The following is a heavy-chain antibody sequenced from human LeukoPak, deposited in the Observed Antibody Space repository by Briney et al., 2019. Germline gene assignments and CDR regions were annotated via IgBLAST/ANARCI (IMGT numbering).Heavy chain of an antibody. V-gene: IGHV4-38-2*02. CDR1: GYSISSGYY. J-gene: IGHJ3*02. Sequence: SETLSLTCTVSGYSISSGYYWSWIRQPPGKGLEWIGSIYHSGSTYYNPSLKSRVTLSVDTSKKQFSLKLSSVTAADTAFYYCAGGDYSSTYYDNDAFHIWGQGTMVSVSS. CDR2: IYHSGST. D-gene: IGHD4-11*01. CDR3: AGGDYSSTYYDNDAFHI.